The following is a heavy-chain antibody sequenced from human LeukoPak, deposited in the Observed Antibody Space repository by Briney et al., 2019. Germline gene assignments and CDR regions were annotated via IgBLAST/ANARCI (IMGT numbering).Heavy chain of an antibody. Sequence: SETLSLTCVVYGGSFSGYYWSWIRQPPGQGQEWSGEIDQSGTTNYNPSLKSRVTISIDTSKQQFSLTLTSMLAAHTAVHYRARGPQYYFGYCYFDTWGQGTRVTVSS. J-gene: IGHJ4*02. CDR3: ARGPQYYFGYCYFDT. CDR2: IDQSGTT. D-gene: IGHD3-10*01. V-gene: IGHV4-34*01. CDR1: GGSFSGYY.